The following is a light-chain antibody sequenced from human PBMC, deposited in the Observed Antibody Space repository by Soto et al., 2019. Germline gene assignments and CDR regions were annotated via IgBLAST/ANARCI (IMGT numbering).Light chain of an antibody. Sequence: QSALTQPPSASGTPRQRVTISCSGSSSNIGSNSVNWYQQLPGTAPKLLIYSNDRRPSGVPDRFSGSKSGTSASLAISGLQSEDEADYYCAAWDDSLNGYVFGTGTKVTVL. CDR3: AAWDDSLNGYV. CDR2: SND. V-gene: IGLV1-44*01. CDR1: SSNIGSNS. J-gene: IGLJ1*01.